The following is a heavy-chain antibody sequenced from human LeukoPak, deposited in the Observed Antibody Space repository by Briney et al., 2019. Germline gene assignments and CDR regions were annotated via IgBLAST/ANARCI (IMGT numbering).Heavy chain of an antibody. CDR3: ARHEVVGSTYTAFDV. D-gene: IGHD1-26*01. V-gene: IGHV5-51*01. Sequence: GESLKISCKGSGYSFTSYWIGWVRQMPGKGLEWMGIIYPGDSDTRYSPSFQGQVTISADKSISTAYLQWNSLQASDTAMYYCARHEVVGSTYTAFDVWGQGTVVIVSS. J-gene: IGHJ3*01. CDR1: GYSFTSYW. CDR2: IYPGDSDT.